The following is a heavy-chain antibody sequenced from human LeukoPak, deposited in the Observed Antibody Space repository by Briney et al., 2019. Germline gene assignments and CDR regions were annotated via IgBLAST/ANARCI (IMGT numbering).Heavy chain of an antibody. CDR3: ARGKTVKSIATY. V-gene: IGHV3-30*04. CDR2: ISYDGSNK. D-gene: IGHD6-6*01. Sequence: QPGGSLRLSCAASGFTFSSYAMPWVRQAPGKGLEWVAVISYDGSNKYYADSVKGRFTISRDNSKNTLYLQMNSLRAEDTAVYYCARGKTVKSIATYWGQGTLVTVSS. J-gene: IGHJ4*02. CDR1: GFTFSSYA.